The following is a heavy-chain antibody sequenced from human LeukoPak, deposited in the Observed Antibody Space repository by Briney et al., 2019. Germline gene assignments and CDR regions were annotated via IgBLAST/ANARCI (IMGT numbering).Heavy chain of an antibody. V-gene: IGHV4-34*01. D-gene: IGHD4-17*01. Sequence: PSGTLSLTCAVYGGSLSGYYWSWVRQPPGKGLEWIGEFTHHGSTNYNPSLKSRVTMSVDTSKKQFSLKLSSVTAADTAVYYCAIIYGDYSDFDYWGQGTLVTVSS. J-gene: IGHJ4*02. CDR2: FTHHGST. CDR3: AIIYGDYSDFDY. CDR1: GGSLSGYY.